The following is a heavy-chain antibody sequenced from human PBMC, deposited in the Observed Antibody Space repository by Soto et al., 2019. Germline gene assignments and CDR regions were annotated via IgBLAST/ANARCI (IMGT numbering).Heavy chain of an antibody. CDR3: AREHGDSSGYSDAFDI. CDR2: IWYDGSNK. D-gene: IGHD3-22*01. Sequence: PVGSLRLSCAASGFTFSSYGMHWVRQAPGKGLEWVAVIWYDGSNKYYADSVKGRFTISRDNSKNTLYLQMNSLRAEDTAVYYCAREHGDSSGYSDAFDIWGQGTMVTVSS. J-gene: IGHJ3*02. CDR1: GFTFSSYG. V-gene: IGHV3-33*01.